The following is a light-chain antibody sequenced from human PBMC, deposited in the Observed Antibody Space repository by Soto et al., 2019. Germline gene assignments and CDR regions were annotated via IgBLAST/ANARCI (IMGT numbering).Light chain of an antibody. J-gene: IGKJ2*01. CDR1: QNIGSN. V-gene: IGKV3-15*01. CDR2: GAS. CDR3: EQYNNWPPYT. Sequence: EVVMTQSPATLSASPGERVILSCRASQNIGSNLAWYQQRPGQAPRLLMYGASTRATETPARFSGSGSATDFTLTITSLQSEDVAVYYCEQYNNWPPYTFGQGNKLEIK.